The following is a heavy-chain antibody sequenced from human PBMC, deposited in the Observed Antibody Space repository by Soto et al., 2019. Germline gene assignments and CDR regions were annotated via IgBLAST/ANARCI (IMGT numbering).Heavy chain of an antibody. V-gene: IGHV1-3*01. CDR2: INAGNGNT. CDR1: GYTFTSYA. D-gene: IGHD6-13*01. Sequence: ASVKVSCKASGYTFTSYAMDWVRQAPGQRLEWMGWINAGNGNTKYSQKFQGRVTITRDTSASTAYMELSSLRSEDTAVYYCASSLAAAKNYYYYMDVWGKGTTVTVSS. J-gene: IGHJ6*03. CDR3: ASSLAAAKNYYYYMDV.